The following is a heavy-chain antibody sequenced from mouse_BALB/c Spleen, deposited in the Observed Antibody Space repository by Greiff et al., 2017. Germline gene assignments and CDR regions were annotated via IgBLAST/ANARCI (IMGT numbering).Heavy chain of an antibody. CDR1: GYSITSDCA. CDR2: ISYSGST. V-gene: IGHV3-2*02. Sequence: EVQLVESGPGLVKPSQSLSLTCTVTGYSITSDCAWNWIRQFPGNKLEWMGYISYSGSTSYNPSLKSRISITRDTSKNQFFLQLNSVTTEDTATYYCARRGWYGNYEFAYWGQGTLVTVSA. D-gene: IGHD2-10*02. J-gene: IGHJ3*01. CDR3: ARRGWYGNYEFAY.